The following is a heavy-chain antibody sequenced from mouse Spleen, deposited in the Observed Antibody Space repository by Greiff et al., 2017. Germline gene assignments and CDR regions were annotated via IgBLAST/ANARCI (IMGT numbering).Heavy chain of an antibody. V-gene: IGHV3-6*02. CDR3: ARGGYDYDKDYFDY. CDR1: GYSITSGYY. Sequence: ESGPGLVKPSQSLSLTCSVTGYSITSGYYWNWIRQFPGNKLEWMGYISYDGSNNYNPSLKNRISITRDTSKNQFFLKLNSVTTEDTATYYCARGGYDYDKDYFDYWGQGTTLTVSS. CDR2: ISYDGSN. J-gene: IGHJ2*01. D-gene: IGHD2-4*01.